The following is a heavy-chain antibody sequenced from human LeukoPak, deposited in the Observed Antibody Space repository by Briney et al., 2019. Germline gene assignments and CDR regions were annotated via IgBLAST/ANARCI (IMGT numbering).Heavy chain of an antibody. D-gene: IGHD1-26*01. CDR3: AKRAVGVAYDFDY. Sequence: PGGSLRLSCAASGFTFSSYGMHWVRQAPGKGLEWVAVISDDGSNKYYVDSVKGRFTISRDNSKNTLYLQMNSLRAEDTAVYYCAKRAVGVAYDFDYWGQGTLVTVSS. CDR2: ISDDGSNK. V-gene: IGHV3-30*18. J-gene: IGHJ4*02. CDR1: GFTFSSYG.